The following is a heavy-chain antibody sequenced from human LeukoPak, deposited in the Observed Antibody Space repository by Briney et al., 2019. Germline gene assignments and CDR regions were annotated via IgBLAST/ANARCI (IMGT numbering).Heavy chain of an antibody. D-gene: IGHD3-10*01. CDR3: AKDNRFGELLPYYFDY. CDR1: GFTFSSYG. CDR2: IRYDGSNK. V-gene: IGHV3-30*02. Sequence: GGSLRLSCAASGFTFSSYGMHWVRQAPGKGLEWVAFIRYDGSNKYYADSVKGRFTISRDNSKNTLYLQMNSLRAEDTAVYYCAKDNRFGELLPYYFDYWGQGTLVTVSS. J-gene: IGHJ4*02.